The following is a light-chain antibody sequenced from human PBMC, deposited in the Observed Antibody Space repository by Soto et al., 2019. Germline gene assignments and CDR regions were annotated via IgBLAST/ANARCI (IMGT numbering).Light chain of an antibody. J-gene: IGKJ1*01. CDR2: GAS. CDR3: QQYNNWPLT. Sequence: EIVMTQSPATLSVSPGERATLSCRASQSVSSNLAWYHQKPGQAPRLLIYGASTRATGIPARFSGSGSGTEFTLTISSPQSEDFAVYYCQQYNNWPLTFGQGTKVEIK. CDR1: QSVSSN. V-gene: IGKV3-15*01.